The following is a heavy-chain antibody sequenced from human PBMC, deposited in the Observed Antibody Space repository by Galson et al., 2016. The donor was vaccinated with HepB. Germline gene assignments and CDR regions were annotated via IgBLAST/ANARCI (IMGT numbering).Heavy chain of an antibody. CDR2: ISYDGSSA. V-gene: IGHV3-30*18. D-gene: IGHD5-12*01. J-gene: IGHJ6*02. CDR3: AKDVKMVTTINVYYYKGMDV. CDR1: GFSFSSCG. Sequence: SLRLSCAASGFSFSSCGLHWVRQAPGKGLEWVALISYDGSSAYYAESVKGRFIISRDTSKNTLYLQMHGLRPEDTAVYFRAKDVKMVTTINVYYYKGMDVWGQGTTVTVSS.